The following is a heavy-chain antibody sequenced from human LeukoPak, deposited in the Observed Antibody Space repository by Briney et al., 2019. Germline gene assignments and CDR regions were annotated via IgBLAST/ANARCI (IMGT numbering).Heavy chain of an antibody. D-gene: IGHD3-22*01. CDR2: IYYTGST. CDR3: ARQRHYYDSSGYYYWYFDL. V-gene: IGHV4-59*01. J-gene: IGHJ2*01. CDR1: GGSFSGYY. Sequence: PSETLSLTCAVYGGSFSGYYWSWIRQPPGKGLEWFGYIYYTGSTNYNPSLKSRVTISVDTSKNQFSLKLNSVTAADTAVYYCARQRHYYDSSGYYYWYFDLWGRGTLITVSS.